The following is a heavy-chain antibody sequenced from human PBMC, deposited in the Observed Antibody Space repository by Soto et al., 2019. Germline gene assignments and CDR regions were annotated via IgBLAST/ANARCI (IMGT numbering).Heavy chain of an antibody. V-gene: IGHV1-18*01. D-gene: IGHD6-19*01. CDR1: GYTFTSYG. Sequence: ASVKVSCKASGYTFTSYGISWVRQAPGQGLEWMGWISAYNGNTNYAQKFQGRVTITADKSTSTAYMELSSLRSEDTAVYYCASLQQYSSGWALWGQGTLVTVSS. CDR2: ISAYNGNT. J-gene: IGHJ4*02. CDR3: ASLQQYSSGWAL.